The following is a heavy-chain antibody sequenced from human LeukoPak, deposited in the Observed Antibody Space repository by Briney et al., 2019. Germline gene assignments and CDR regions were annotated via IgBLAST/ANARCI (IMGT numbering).Heavy chain of an antibody. CDR1: GXSFSTYW. CDR3: ARDYGGNLDY. CDR2: IKQDGSDK. V-gene: IGHV3-7*05. Sequence: GGSLRLSCAASGXSFSTYWMAWVRQAPGKGLEWVANIKQDGSDKNYVDSVKGRFTISRDNAKNSLFLQMNSLRVEDTAVYYCARDYGGNLDYWGQGTLVTVSS. D-gene: IGHD4-23*01. J-gene: IGHJ4*02.